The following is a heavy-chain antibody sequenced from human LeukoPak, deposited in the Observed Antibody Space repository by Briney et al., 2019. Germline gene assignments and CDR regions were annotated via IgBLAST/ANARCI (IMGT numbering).Heavy chain of an antibody. Sequence: ASVKVSCKASGYTFTGYYMHWVRQAPGQGLEWMGWINPNSGGTNYAQKFQGRVTMTRDTSISTAYMELSSLRSEDTAVYYCARGTLTYGDYADYWGQGTLVTVSS. D-gene: IGHD4-17*01. CDR3: ARGTLTYGDYADY. V-gene: IGHV1-2*02. CDR2: INPNSGGT. CDR1: GYTFTGYY. J-gene: IGHJ4*02.